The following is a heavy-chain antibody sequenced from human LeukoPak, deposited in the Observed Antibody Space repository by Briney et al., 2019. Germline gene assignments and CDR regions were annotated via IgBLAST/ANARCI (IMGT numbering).Heavy chain of an antibody. D-gene: IGHD4-11*01. V-gene: IGHV1-18*01. J-gene: IGHJ6*02. CDR2: ISAYNGNT. Sequence: ASVKVSCKASGYTFTSYGISWVRQAPGQGLEWMGWISAYNGNTNYAQKLQGRVTMTTDTSTSTAYMELSSLRSEDTAVYYCARDRTVRTQSRDYYYYGMDVWGQGTTVTVSS. CDR3: ARDRTVRTQSRDYYYYGMDV. CDR1: GYTFTSYG.